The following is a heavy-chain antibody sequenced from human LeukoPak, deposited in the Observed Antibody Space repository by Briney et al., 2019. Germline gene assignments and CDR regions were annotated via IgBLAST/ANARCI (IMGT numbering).Heavy chain of an antibody. CDR3: ARGLTPTQNPAERYYDFWSGYFYIHLYYMDV. CDR2: INHSGST. Sequence: SETLSLTCAGYGVSFSGYYWSWIRQPPGKGLEWIGEINHSGSTNYNPSLKSRVTISVDTSKNQFSLKLSSVTAADTAVYYCARGLTPTQNPAERYYDFWSGYFYIHLYYMDVWGKGTTVTVSS. V-gene: IGHV4-34*01. D-gene: IGHD3-3*01. CDR1: GVSFSGYY. J-gene: IGHJ6*03.